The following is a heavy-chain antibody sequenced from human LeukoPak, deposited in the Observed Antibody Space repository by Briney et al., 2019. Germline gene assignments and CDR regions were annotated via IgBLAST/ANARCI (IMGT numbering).Heavy chain of an antibody. CDR3: AKSVFHIMTDYYFALDV. CDR1: GYTFTSYY. J-gene: IGHJ6*02. Sequence: GASVKVSCKASGYTFTSYYMHWVRQAPGQGLEWMGIINPSGGSTSYAQKFQGRVTMTRDTSTSTVYMELSSLRSEDTAVYFCAKSVFHIMTDYYFALDVWGQGTTVTVSS. CDR2: INPSGGST. D-gene: IGHD3-9*01. V-gene: IGHV1-46*01.